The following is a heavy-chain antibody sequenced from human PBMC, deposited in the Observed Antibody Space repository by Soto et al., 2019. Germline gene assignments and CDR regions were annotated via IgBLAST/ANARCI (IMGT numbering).Heavy chain of an antibody. CDR2: IYSGGST. V-gene: IGHV3-66*01. CDR1: GFTVSSNY. D-gene: IGHD3-16*01. CDR3: ARDGYYDYICESYYNHAFDI. J-gene: IGHJ3*02. Sequence: GGSLRLSCAASGFTVSSNYISWVRQAPGKGLEWVSVIYSGGSTYYADSVKGRFTISRDNSKNTLYLQMNSLRAEDTAVYYCARDGYYDYICESYYNHAFDICGQGTMVTVSS.